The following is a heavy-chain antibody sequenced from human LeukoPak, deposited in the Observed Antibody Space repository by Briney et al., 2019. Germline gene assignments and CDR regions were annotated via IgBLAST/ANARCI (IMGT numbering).Heavy chain of an antibody. Sequence: PSETLSLTCTVSGGSISSYYWSWIRQPPGKGLEWIGYIYYSGSTNYNPSLKSRVTISVDTSKNQFSLKLSSVTAADTAVYYCARQVGHGSGSSSYYYYGMDVWGQGTTVTVSS. CDR3: ARQVGHGSGSSSYYYYGMDV. CDR2: IYYSGST. CDR1: GGSISSYY. V-gene: IGHV4-59*08. J-gene: IGHJ6*02. D-gene: IGHD3-10*01.